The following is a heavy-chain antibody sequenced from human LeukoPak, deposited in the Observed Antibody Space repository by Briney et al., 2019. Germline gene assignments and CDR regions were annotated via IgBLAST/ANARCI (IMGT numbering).Heavy chain of an antibody. D-gene: IGHD3-16*01. CDR1: GYTFTDYY. CDR2: IDPRSGGT. CDR3: ATDNYGTLDY. J-gene: IGHJ4*02. V-gene: IGHV1-2*02. Sequence: ASVKVSRKASGYTFTDYYIHWVRRAPGQGLEWMGWIDPRSGGTRCTQKFQGRVTMTRDTSISTVYLDLSGLTFDDTAVYYCATDNYGTLDYWGQGTLVTVSS.